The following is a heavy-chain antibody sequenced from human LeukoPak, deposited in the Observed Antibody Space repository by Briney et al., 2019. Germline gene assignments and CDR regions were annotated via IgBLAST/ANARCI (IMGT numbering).Heavy chain of an antibody. J-gene: IGHJ4*02. V-gene: IGHV3-23*01. D-gene: IGHD6-19*01. Sequence: GGSLRLSCVASGFTFTKCAMSWIRQAPGKGLEWVAIITATGDTAYYADSVKGRFTISRDNSRNTAYMQMDSLRAEDTAIYYCAGDRNSDWYSPLDYWGQGSQVTVSP. CDR2: ITATGDTA. CDR3: AGDRNSDWYSPLDY. CDR1: GFTFTKCA.